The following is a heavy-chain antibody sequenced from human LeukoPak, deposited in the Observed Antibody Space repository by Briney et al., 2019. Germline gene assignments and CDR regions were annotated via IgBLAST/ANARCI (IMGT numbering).Heavy chain of an antibody. CDR3: ARITTNGYFEY. CDR2: IKYDESEK. D-gene: IGHD1-1*01. Sequence: GGSLRLSCAGSGFTFSNFWMGWVRQAPGRGLEWVASIKYDESEKHHVDSVKGRFTVSRDNAKNSLYLQMNSLRAEDTAVYFCARITTNGYFEYWGQGIVVTVSS. J-gene: IGHJ4*02. V-gene: IGHV3-7*01. CDR1: GFTFSNFW.